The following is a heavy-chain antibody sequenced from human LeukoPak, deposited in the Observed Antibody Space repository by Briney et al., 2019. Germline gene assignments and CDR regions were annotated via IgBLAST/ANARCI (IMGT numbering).Heavy chain of an antibody. CDR2: INPNSGGT. D-gene: IGHD3-3*01. CDR3: ARGLEWLLYYFDY. V-gene: IGHV1-2*02. CDR1: GYTFTGYY. Sequence: ASVKVSCKASGYTFTGYYMHWVRQAPGQGLEWMGWINPNSGGTNYAQKFQGRVTKTRDTSISTAYMELSRLRSDDTAVYYCARGLEWLLYYFDYWGQGTLVTVSS. J-gene: IGHJ4*02.